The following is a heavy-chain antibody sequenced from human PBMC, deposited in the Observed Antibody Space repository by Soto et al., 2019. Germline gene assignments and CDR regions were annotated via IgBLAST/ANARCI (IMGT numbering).Heavy chain of an antibody. V-gene: IGHV3-30*03. CDR3: VTNHLYYDGTSGH. D-gene: IGHD3-3*01. CDR2: ISHDGTDK. Sequence: QVQLVGSGGGVVQPGMSLRLSCSASGFIFSTFGMHWVRQAPGKGLEWVAFISHDGTDKYYADSVKGRFTISRDTSKNALFLQMNSLRPGDTALYYCVTNHLYYDGTSGHWGQGTLVAVSS. CDR1: GFIFSTFG. J-gene: IGHJ4*02.